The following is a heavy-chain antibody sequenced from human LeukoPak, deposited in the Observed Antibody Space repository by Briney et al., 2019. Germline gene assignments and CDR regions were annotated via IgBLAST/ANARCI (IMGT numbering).Heavy chain of an antibody. J-gene: IGHJ4*02. CDR1: GFIFSIYD. CDR2: ISSSATGT. CDR3: GKGGISTTGIDY. Sequence: GGSLILSCLASGFIFSIYDMTWVRQSPGKGLEWVSSISSSATGTFYADSVKGRFTISRDNSKNTLYLQMNSLRAEDTAVYYCGKGGISTTGIDYWGQGTLVTVSS. D-gene: IGHD1-7*01. V-gene: IGHV3-23*01.